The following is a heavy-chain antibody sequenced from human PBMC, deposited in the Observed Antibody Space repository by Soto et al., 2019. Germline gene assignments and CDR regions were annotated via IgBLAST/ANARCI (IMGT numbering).Heavy chain of an antibody. D-gene: IGHD6-13*01. V-gene: IGHV4-59*04. CDR3: ARGSSSWSNWFDP. Sequence: PSETLSLTCTVSGGSISSYYWSWIRQPPGKGLEWIGYIYYSGSTYYNPSLKSRVTISVDTSKNQFSLKLSSVTAADTAVYYCARGSSSWSNWFDPWGQGTLVTVSS. CDR1: GGSISSYY. CDR2: IYYSGST. J-gene: IGHJ5*02.